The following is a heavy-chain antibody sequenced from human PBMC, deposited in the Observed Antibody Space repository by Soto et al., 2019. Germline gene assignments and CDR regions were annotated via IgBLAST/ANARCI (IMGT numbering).Heavy chain of an antibody. CDR1: GFTFDDYA. Sequence: GGSLRLSCAASGFTFDDYAMHWVRQAPRKGLEWVSGISWNSNSVGYADSVKGRFTISRDNARNSLYLQMNSLRAEDTALYYCAKDRYSSYLYYMDVWGKGTTVTVSS. D-gene: IGHD6-13*01. J-gene: IGHJ6*03. CDR2: ISWNSNSV. V-gene: IGHV3-9*01. CDR3: AKDRYSSYLYYMDV.